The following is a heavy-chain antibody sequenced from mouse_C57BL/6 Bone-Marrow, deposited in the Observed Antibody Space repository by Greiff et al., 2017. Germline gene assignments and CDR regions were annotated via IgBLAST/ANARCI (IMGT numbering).Heavy chain of an antibody. D-gene: IGHD1-1*01. J-gene: IGHJ3*01. CDR1: GYTFTDYY. Sequence: EVQLQQSGPELVKPGASVKISCKASGYTFTDYYMNWVKQSHGKSLEWIGDINPNNGGTSYNQKFKGKATLTVDKSSSTAYMELRSLTSEDSAVYYCASVTVAWFAYWGQGTLVTVSA. CDR3: ASVTVAWFAY. CDR2: INPNNGGT. V-gene: IGHV1-26*01.